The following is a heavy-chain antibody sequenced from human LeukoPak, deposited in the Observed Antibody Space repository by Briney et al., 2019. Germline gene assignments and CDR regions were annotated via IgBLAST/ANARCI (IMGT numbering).Heavy chain of an antibody. CDR1: GYSFTSYW. V-gene: IGHV5-51*01. CDR3: VRDRYGSGSRDLDY. J-gene: IGHJ4*02. D-gene: IGHD3-10*01. CDR2: IYPGDSDT. Sequence: GESLKISCKGSGYSFTSYWVGWVRQMPGKGLEWMGIIYPGDSDTRYSPSFQGQVTISADKSISTAYLQWSSLKASDTAVYYCVRDRYGSGSRDLDYWGQGTLVTVSS.